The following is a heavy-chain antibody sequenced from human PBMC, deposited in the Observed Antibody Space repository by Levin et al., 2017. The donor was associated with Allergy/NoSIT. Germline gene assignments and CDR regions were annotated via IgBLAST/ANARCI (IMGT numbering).Heavy chain of an antibody. V-gene: IGHV3-48*03. CDR3: AKGFDE. CDR1: GFTFSNYE. J-gene: IGHJ4*02. Sequence: LSLTCVTSGFTFSNYEMHWVRQAPGKGLEWVSYISSRDNTKYYADSVKGRFTISRDNAKNSLYLQMNSLRAEDRAVYYCAKGFDEWGQGTLVTVSS. CDR2: ISSRDNTK.